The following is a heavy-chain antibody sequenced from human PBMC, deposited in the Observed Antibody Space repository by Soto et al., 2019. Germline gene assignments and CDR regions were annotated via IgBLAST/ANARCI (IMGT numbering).Heavy chain of an antibody. V-gene: IGHV5-51*01. Sequence: LNISFKGSGYSFTSYWIGWVRQMPGKGLEWMGIIYPGDSDTRYSPSFQGQVTISADKSISTAYLQWSSLKASDTAMYYCARLRGWYLWRYFDYWGQGTLVTVSS. J-gene: IGHJ4*02. CDR2: IYPGDSDT. D-gene: IGHD6-19*01. CDR1: GYSFTSYW. CDR3: ARLRGWYLWRYFDY.